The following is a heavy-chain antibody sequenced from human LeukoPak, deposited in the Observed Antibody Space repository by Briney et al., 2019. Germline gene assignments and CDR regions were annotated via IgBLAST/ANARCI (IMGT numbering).Heavy chain of an antibody. Sequence: GESLKTFLWSSGNSLNNFLIDLGRQMPGKGLEWMGRIDPSDSYTNYNRSFQGHVTISADKSISTAYLQWSGLKASDTAIYYCASPATIDIWGQGTEVTVSS. D-gene: IGHD2-2*01. CDR2: IDPSDSYT. J-gene: IGHJ3*02. CDR1: GNSLNNFL. V-gene: IGHV5-10-1*01. CDR3: ASPATIDI.